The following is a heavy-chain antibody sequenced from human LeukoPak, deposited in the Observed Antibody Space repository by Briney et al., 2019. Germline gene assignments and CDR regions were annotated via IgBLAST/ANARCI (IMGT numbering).Heavy chain of an antibody. CDR3: ARDMYVGYYYGSGSPFYGLDV. V-gene: IGHV3-53*01. CDR1: GFXVSSNC. D-gene: IGHD3-10*01. Sequence: GGSLRLSCAASGFXVSSNCMSWVRQAPGKGLEWVSAIFSGGSTYYADSVKGRFTISRDNSMNTLYLQMNSLRAEDTAVYYCARDMYVGYYYGSGSPFYGLDVWGQGTTVTVSS. CDR2: IFSGGST. J-gene: IGHJ6*02.